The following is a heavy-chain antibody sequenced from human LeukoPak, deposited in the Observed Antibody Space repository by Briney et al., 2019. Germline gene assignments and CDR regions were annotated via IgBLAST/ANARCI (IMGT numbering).Heavy chain of an antibody. J-gene: IGHJ4*02. V-gene: IGHV4-39*01. CDR2: IFYSGSS. Sequence: AETLSLTCTVSGGSISSSSYYWAWIRQPPGQGLEWIANIFYSGSSYYNPSLKSRVTISVDTSKNEFSLRMSSVTAADTAVYYCARRTSASFKIDYWGQGTLVTLSS. D-gene: IGHD3-10*01. CDR3: ARRTSASFKIDY. CDR1: GGSISSSSYY.